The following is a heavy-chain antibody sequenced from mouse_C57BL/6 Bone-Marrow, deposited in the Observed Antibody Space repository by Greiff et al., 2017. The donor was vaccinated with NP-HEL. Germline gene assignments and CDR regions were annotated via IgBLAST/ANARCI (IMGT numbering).Heavy chain of an antibody. Sequence: EVQLVESGGGLVQPGGSLKLSCAASGFTFSDYYMYWVRQTPEKRLEWVAYISNGGGSTYYPDTVKGRFTISRDNAKNTLYLQMSRLKSEDTAMYYCARHKFPFAYWGQGTLVTVSA. V-gene: IGHV5-12*01. CDR2: ISNGGGST. J-gene: IGHJ3*01. CDR3: ARHKFPFAY. CDR1: GFTFSDYY.